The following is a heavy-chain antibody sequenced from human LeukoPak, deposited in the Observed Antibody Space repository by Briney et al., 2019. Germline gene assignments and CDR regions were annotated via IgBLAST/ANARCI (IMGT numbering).Heavy chain of an antibody. J-gene: IGHJ4*02. D-gene: IGHD6-13*01. CDR1: GYTFTGYY. CDR3: ARFRSRSSWYIPPFDF. V-gene: IGHV1-2*02. Sequence: ASVKVSCKASGYTFTGYYIHWVRQAPGQGIEWMGWINPDSGVTNYAQKFQGRVTMTRDTSISTAYMELSRPTSDDTAVYYCARFRSRSSWYIPPFDFWGQGTLVTVSS. CDR2: INPDSGVT.